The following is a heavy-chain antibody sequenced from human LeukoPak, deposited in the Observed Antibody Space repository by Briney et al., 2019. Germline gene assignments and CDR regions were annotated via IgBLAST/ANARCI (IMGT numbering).Heavy chain of an antibody. V-gene: IGHV3-15*01. CDR3: TTGVRSAGSGYYHDY. CDR1: GFTFSNAW. D-gene: IGHD3-22*01. CDR2: IKSKTDGGTT. J-gene: IGHJ4*02. Sequence: PGGSLRLPCAASGFTFSNAWMSWVRQAPGKGLEWVGRIKSKTDGGTTDYAAPVKGRFTISRDDSKNTLYLQMNSLKTEDTAVYYCTTGVRSAGSGYYHDYWGQGTLVTVSS.